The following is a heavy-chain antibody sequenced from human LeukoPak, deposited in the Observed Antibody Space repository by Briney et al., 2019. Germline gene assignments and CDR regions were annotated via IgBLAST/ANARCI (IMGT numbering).Heavy chain of an antibody. J-gene: IGHJ4*02. CDR2: ISSSGSTI. CDR1: GFTFSNYE. V-gene: IGHV3-48*03. CDR3: ASPAVWGELSLRY. Sequence: GGSLRLSCAVSGFTFSNYEMNWVRQAPGKGLEWVSYISSSGSTIYYADSVKGRFTISRDNSKNTVYLQMNSLRAEDTAVYYCASPAVWGELSLRYWGQGTLVTVSS. D-gene: IGHD3-16*02.